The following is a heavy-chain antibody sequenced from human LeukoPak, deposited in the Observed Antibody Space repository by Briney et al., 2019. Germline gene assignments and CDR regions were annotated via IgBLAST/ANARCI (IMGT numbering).Heavy chain of an antibody. CDR1: GLPISYYY. Sequence: SETLSLTCTVSGLPISYYYWRWMRQPPGRGLEGIGYISHSGSTDYNPSLKSRVTISEDTSKNQFSLKVRSVTAADTALYYCARGKETFDPWGQGTLVTVSS. J-gene: IGHJ5*02. V-gene: IGHV4-59*01. CDR2: ISHSGST. CDR3: ARGKETFDP. D-gene: IGHD5-24*01.